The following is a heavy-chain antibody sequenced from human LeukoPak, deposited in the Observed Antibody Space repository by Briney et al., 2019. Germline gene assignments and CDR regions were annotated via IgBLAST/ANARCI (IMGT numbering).Heavy chain of an antibody. J-gene: IGHJ3*02. CDR1: GFTFSSSE. CDR3: ARLTVTTKDAFDI. V-gene: IGHV3-48*03. Sequence: GGSLRLSCAASGFTFSSSEMNWVRQAPGKGLECVSYIGSSDTTVHYADSVEGRFTISRDNAKNSLYLQMNSLRAEDTAIYYCARLTVTTKDAFDIWGQGKMVIVSS. D-gene: IGHD4-17*01. CDR2: IGSSDTTV.